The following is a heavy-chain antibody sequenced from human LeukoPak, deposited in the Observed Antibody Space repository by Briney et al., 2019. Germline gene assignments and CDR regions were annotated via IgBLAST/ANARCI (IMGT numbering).Heavy chain of an antibody. CDR3: ARRVHMDPYYFVS. D-gene: IGHD1-1*01. V-gene: IGHV3-53*01. J-gene: IGHJ4*02. CDR1: GLTVSSNY. CDR2: IYSDGRT. Sequence: GGSLRLSCAASGLTVSSNYMSWVRQAPGKGLEWVSVIYSDGRTYYADSVKGRFSISRDNSKNTLYLQMNSLRVEDTAIYYCARRVHMDPYYFVSWGQGTLVTVSS.